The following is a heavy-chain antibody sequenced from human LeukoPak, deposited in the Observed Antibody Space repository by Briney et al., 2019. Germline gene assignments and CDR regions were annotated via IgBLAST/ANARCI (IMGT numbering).Heavy chain of an antibody. CDR2: INPSGGST. Sequence: ASVKASCKASGYTFTSYYMHWVRQAPGQGLEWMGIINPSGGSTSYAQKFQGRVTMTRDTSTRTVYMELRSLRSEDTAVYYCARVNSVVVAAGRGGLDPWGQGTLVTVSS. D-gene: IGHD2-15*01. J-gene: IGHJ5*02. V-gene: IGHV1-46*01. CDR1: GYTFTSYY. CDR3: ARVNSVVVAAGRGGLDP.